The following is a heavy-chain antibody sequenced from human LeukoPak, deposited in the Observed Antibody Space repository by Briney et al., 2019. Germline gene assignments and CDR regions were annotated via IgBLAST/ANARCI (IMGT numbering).Heavy chain of an antibody. V-gene: IGHV4-61*02. J-gene: IGHJ4*02. D-gene: IGHD3-16*01. CDR3: VWGSDPRNYFDH. CDR1: GGSISSGSYD. CDR2: IYTSGST. Sequence: SQTLSLTCTVSGGSISSGSYDWSWIRQPAGKGLEWIGRIYTSGSTNYTPSLKSRVTISVDTSKNQFSLKLSSVTAADTAVYYCVWGSDPRNYFDHWGQGTLVTVSS.